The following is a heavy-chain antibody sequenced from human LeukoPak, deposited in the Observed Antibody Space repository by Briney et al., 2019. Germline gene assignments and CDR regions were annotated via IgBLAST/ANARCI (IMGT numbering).Heavy chain of an antibody. CDR2: ILHSGST. D-gene: IGHD6-19*01. J-gene: IGHJ4*02. CDR1: DNSITTGYY. V-gene: IGHV4-38-2*01. Sequence: SETLSPTCALSDNSITTGYYCGWIRQPPGKGLEWIGTILHSGSTYYNPSLKSRVTISVDTSKNQFSLKLSSVTAADTAVYYCARTGGNSGWYYFDYWGQGTLVTVSS. CDR3: ARTGGNSGWYYFDY.